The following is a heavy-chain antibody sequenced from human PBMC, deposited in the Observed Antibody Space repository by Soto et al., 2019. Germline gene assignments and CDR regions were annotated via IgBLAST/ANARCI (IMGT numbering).Heavy chain of an antibody. CDR1: GFTFSNYD. J-gene: IGHJ6*02. CDR3: ARELHGGSYGMDV. CDR2: ITTAGDT. Sequence: EVQVVESGGGLVQPGGSLRLSCAVSGFTFSNYDMHWVRQVTGKGLEWVSGITTAGDTYYSGSVKGRFTISREKAKNSLYLQMNGLSGGDTAVYYCARELHGGSYGMDVWGQGTTVTVSS. V-gene: IGHV3-13*01.